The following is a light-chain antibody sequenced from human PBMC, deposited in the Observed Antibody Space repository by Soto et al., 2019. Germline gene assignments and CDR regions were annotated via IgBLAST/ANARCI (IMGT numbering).Light chain of an antibody. J-gene: IGLJ1*01. CDR1: SSNIGAGYD. CDR3: QSYDSSLSGFYV. V-gene: IGLV1-40*01. CDR2: GNS. Sequence: QAVVTQPPSVSGAPGQRVTISCTGSSSNIGAGYDVHWYQRLPGTAPKLLIYGNSNRPSGVPDRFSGSKSGTSASLAITGLQAEDEADYYCQSYDSSLSGFYVFGTGTKVTVL.